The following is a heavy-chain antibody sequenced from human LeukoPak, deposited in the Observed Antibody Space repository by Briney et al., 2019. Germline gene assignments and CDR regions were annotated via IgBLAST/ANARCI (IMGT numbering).Heavy chain of an antibody. CDR1: GGTFRSYA. J-gene: IGHJ2*01. CDR3: AREGRGWSSSTLGGYWYFDL. V-gene: IGHV1-69*13. CDR2: IIPIFGTA. D-gene: IGHD6-13*01. Sequence: SVKVSCKASGGTFRSYAIRWVRQAPARGLEWMGGIIPIFGTANHAQKLRDRVTIPADESRSTAYMELSSLGFEDTAVYYGAREGRGWSSSTLGGYWYFDLWGRGTLVTVSS.